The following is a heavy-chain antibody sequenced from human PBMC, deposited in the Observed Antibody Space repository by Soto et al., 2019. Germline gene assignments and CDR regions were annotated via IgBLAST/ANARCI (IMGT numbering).Heavy chain of an antibody. CDR3: ARDLGAQIVAY. Sequence: QVQLVQSGAEVKKPGASVQVSGKASGYTFFSYGISRVRQAPGQGVEWMGWIRGYNGNTKYAEKLKGRVTMTTDTSTSTANMELRSLRSDDTAVYYWARDLGAQIVAYWGQGTRVTASS. V-gene: IGHV1-18*01. J-gene: IGHJ4*02. D-gene: IGHD5-12*01. CDR2: IRGYNGNT. CDR1: GYTFFSYG.